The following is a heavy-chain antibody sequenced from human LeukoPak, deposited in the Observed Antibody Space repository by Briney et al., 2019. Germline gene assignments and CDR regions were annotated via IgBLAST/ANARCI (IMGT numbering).Heavy chain of an antibody. CDR3: AKGSYGDYDPFDY. Sequence: GGSLRLSCAASGFTFSSYGMSWVRQAPGKGLEWVSAISGSGGSTYYADSVKGRFTISRDNSKNTLYLQMNSLRAEDTAVYYCAKGSYGDYDPFDYWGQGTLVTVSS. J-gene: IGHJ4*02. D-gene: IGHD4-17*01. CDR2: ISGSGGST. V-gene: IGHV3-23*01. CDR1: GFTFSSYG.